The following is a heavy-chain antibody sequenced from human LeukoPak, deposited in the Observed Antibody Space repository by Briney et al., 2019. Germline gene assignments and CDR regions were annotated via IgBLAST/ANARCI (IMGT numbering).Heavy chain of an antibody. CDR1: GGSISSGDYY. D-gene: IGHD3-9*01. Sequence: PSETLSLTCTVSGGSISSGDYYWTWIRQPPGKGLEWIGYIYYSGPTYYNPSFKSRITMSVESSKNQFSLKLTSVTAADTAVYYCARGRPFDWLVDYWGQGTLVTVSS. J-gene: IGHJ4*02. V-gene: IGHV4-30-4*01. CDR3: ARGRPFDWLVDY. CDR2: IYYSGPT.